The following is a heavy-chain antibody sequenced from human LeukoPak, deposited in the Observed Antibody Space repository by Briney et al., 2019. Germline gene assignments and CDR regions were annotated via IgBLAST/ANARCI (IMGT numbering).Heavy chain of an antibody. CDR2: ISGGGGGT. CDR1: GFTFTSYS. CDR3: AKGGKWDVTPFDY. Sequence: GGSLRLSFAASGFTFTSYSMNWVRQAPGKGLEWVSTISGGGGGTYYADSVKGRFTISRDNSKNTLYLQVNSLRAEDTAVYYCAKGGKWDVTPFDYWGQGTLVTVSS. D-gene: IGHD1-26*01. V-gene: IGHV3-23*01. J-gene: IGHJ4*02.